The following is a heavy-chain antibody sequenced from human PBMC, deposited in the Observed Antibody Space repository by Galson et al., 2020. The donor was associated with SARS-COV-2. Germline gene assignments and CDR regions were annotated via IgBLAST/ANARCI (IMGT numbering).Heavy chain of an antibody. D-gene: IGHD3-3*01. CDR3: ARHGGEITSFGVVPSFYYGIDV. J-gene: IGHJ6*02. CDR1: GGSISSYY. Sequence: ETSETLSLTCTVSGGSISSYYWSWIRQPPGKGLEWIGYIYYSGSTNYNPSLKSRVTISVDTSKNQFSLKLSSVTAADTAVYYCARHGGEITSFGVVPSFYYGIDVWGQGTTVTVSS. CDR2: IYYSGST. V-gene: IGHV4-59*08.